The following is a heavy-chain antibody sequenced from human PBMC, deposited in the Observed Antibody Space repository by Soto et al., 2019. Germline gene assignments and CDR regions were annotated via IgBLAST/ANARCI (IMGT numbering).Heavy chain of an antibody. Sequence: MHWVRQAPGKGLEWVAVISYDGSNKYYADSVKGRFTLSRDNSKNTVYLQMNSLRVEDTAVYYCAKAGGVIDDTSVYRQIDYWGQGTLVTVSS. V-gene: IGHV3-30*12. CDR3: AKAGGVIDDTSVYRQIDY. CDR2: ISYDGSNK. J-gene: IGHJ4*02. D-gene: IGHD2-21*01.